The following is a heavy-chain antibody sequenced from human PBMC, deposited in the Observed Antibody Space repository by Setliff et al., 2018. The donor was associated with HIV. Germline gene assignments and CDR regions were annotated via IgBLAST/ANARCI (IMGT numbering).Heavy chain of an antibody. CDR1: GGSFSGYY. CDR2: INHSGST. D-gene: IGHD3-3*01. V-gene: IGHV4-34*01. CDR3: ARGTAYYNFWSGYSQDYYYYMDV. J-gene: IGHJ6*03. Sequence: ETLSLTCAVSGGSFSGYYWSWIRQSPGKGLEWIGEINHSGSTKYNPSLKSRVTISVDTSKNQFSLKLSSVTAADTAVYYCARGTAYYNFWSGYSQDYYYYMDVWGKGTTVTV.